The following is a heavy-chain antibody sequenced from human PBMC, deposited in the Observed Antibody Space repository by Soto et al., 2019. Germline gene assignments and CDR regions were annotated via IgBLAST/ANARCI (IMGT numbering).Heavy chain of an antibody. Sequence: QVQLQESGPGLVKPSQTLSLTCTVSGGSISSGGYYWSWIRQHPGTGLEYIGYIHNSGTTYYNPSLQSRVTISMDTSKNHFSLKLSSVTAADTAVYYCARDRRDWFDPWGQGTLVTVSS. CDR3: ARDRRDWFDP. CDR1: GGSISSGGYY. V-gene: IGHV4-31*03. CDR2: IHNSGTT. J-gene: IGHJ5*02.